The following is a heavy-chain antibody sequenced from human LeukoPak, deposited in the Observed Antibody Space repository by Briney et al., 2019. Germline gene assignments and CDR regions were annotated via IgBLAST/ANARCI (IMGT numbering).Heavy chain of an antibody. CDR1: GFTFDDYA. CDR2: ISWNSGSI. V-gene: IGHV3-9*01. CDR3: AKGIGAHSSSSFDY. Sequence: GRSLRLSCAASGFTFDDYAMHWVRQAPGKGLEWVSGISWNSGSIGYADSVKGRFTISRDNAKNSLYLQMNSLRAEDTALYYCAKGIGAHSSSSFDYWGQGTLVTVSS. D-gene: IGHD6-6*01. J-gene: IGHJ4*02.